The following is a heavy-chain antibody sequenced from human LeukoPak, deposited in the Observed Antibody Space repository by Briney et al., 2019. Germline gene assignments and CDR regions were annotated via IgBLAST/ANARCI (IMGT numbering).Heavy chain of an antibody. CDR2: IQQGGSKK. CDR3: ARDTPLDMSSSGKFDY. J-gene: IGHJ4*02. V-gene: IGHV3-7*01. D-gene: IGHD6-6*01. CDR1: GFTFSSYW. Sequence: PGGSLRLSCAASGFTFSSYWMSWVRQAPGKGLEWVANIQQGGSKKYYVDSVKGRFTISRDNAKNSLYLQMDSLRAEDTAAYYCARDTPLDMSSSGKFDYWGQGTLVTVSS.